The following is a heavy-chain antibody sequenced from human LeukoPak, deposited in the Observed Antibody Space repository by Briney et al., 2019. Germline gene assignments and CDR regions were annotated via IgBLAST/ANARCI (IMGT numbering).Heavy chain of an antibody. J-gene: IGHJ4*02. V-gene: IGHV5-51*01. CDR2: IYPGDSDT. CDR1: GYSFTSYW. CDR3: ARRYCTNGVCYSYFDY. D-gene: IGHD2-8*01. Sequence: GESLKISCKGSGYSFTSYWIGWVRQMPGKGLEWMGIIYPGDSDTRYSPSFQGQVNISADKSISTAYLQWSSLKASDTAMYYCARRYCTNGVCYSYFDYWGQGTLVTVSS.